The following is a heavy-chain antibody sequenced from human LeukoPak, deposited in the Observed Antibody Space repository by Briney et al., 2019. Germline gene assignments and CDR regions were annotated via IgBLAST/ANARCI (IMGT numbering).Heavy chain of an antibody. J-gene: IGHJ4*02. CDR3: AKGELATNHFDY. CDR1: GFTFSSYT. Sequence: PGGSLRLSCAASGFTFSSYTMNWVRQAPGKGLEWVSTISVSSGSAYYADSVKGRFTISRDNSKNTLYLQMNSLRAEDTAVYYCAKGELATNHFDYWGQGTLVTVSS. V-gene: IGHV3-23*01. CDR2: ISVSSGSA. D-gene: IGHD1-1*01.